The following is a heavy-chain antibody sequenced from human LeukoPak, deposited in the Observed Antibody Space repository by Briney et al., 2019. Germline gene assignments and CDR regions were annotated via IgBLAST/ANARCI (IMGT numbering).Heavy chain of an antibody. Sequence: GGSLRLSCAASGFTFSSYSMNWVRQAPGKGLEWVSSISSSSSYIHYADSVKGRFTISRDNAKNSLYLQMNSLRAEDTAVYYCARDPNGSGLYWGQGTLVTVSS. CDR1: GFTFSSYS. V-gene: IGHV3-21*01. J-gene: IGHJ4*02. CDR3: ARDPNGSGLY. CDR2: ISSSSSYI. D-gene: IGHD3-10*01.